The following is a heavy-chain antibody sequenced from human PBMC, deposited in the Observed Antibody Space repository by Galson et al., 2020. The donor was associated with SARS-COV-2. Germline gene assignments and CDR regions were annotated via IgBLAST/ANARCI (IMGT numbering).Heavy chain of an antibody. CDR2: ISSSSSTI. Sequence: GESLKISCAASGFTFSSYSMNWVRQAPGKGLEWVSYISSSSSTIYYADSVKGRFTISRDNAKNPLYLQMNSLRDEDTAVYYCARDSVPNYYDSSGYYPYYFDYWGQGTLVTVSS. CDR3: ARDSVPNYYDSSGYYPYYFDY. J-gene: IGHJ4*02. CDR1: GFTFSSYS. D-gene: IGHD3-22*01. V-gene: IGHV3-48*02.